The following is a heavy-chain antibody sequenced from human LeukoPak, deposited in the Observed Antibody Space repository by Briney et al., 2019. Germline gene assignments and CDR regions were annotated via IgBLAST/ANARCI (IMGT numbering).Heavy chain of an antibody. J-gene: IGHJ4*02. V-gene: IGHV3-30-3*01. CDR3: ARFDIVVVVAATEALDY. CDR1: GFTFSSYA. CDR2: ISYDGSNK. Sequence: GRSLRLSCAASGFTFSSYAMHWVRQAPGKGLEWVAVISYDGSNKYYADSVKGRFTISRDNSKNTLYLQMNSLRAEDTAVYYCARFDIVVVVAATEALDYWGQGTLVTVSS. D-gene: IGHD2-15*01.